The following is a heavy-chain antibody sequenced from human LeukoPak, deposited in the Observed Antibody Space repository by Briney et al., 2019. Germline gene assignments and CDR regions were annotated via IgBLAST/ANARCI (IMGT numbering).Heavy chain of an antibody. Sequence: GGSLRLPCAASGFTFSSYWMSWVRQAPGKGLEWVANIKQDGSEKYYVDSVKGRFTISRDNAKNSLYLQMNSLRAEDTAVYYCARDGFGELLGEVFDYWGQGTLVTVSS. J-gene: IGHJ4*02. CDR2: IKQDGSEK. CDR1: GFTFSSYW. D-gene: IGHD3-10*01. V-gene: IGHV3-7*03. CDR3: ARDGFGELLGEVFDY.